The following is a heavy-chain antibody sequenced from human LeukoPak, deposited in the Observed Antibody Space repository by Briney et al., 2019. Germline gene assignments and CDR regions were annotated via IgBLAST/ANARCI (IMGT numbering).Heavy chain of an antibody. D-gene: IGHD3-3*01. Sequence: GRSLRLSCAASGFTLSSYAMHWVRQAPGKGLEWVAVISYDGSNKYYADSVKGRFTISRDNSKNTLYLQMNSLRAEDTAVYYCARVYYDFWSGYSPYDYWGQGTLVTVSS. V-gene: IGHV3-30-3*01. CDR1: GFTLSSYA. J-gene: IGHJ4*02. CDR3: ARVYYDFWSGYSPYDY. CDR2: ISYDGSNK.